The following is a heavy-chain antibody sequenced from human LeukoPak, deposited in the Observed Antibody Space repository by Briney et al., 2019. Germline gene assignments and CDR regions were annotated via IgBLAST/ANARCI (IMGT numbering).Heavy chain of an antibody. CDR2: ISYDGSNN. CDR1: EFTFSSYA. Sequence: GGFLRLSCAAPEFTFSSYAMHWVRQAPVKGLAWAAVISYDGSNNFYADSVKGRFTSSRDNSKSPLFLQMNSLRAEDTAVYYCARALVGVSSDYWGQGTLVTVSS. D-gene: IGHD1-26*01. CDR3: ARALVGVSSDY. V-gene: IGHV3-30-3*01. J-gene: IGHJ4*02.